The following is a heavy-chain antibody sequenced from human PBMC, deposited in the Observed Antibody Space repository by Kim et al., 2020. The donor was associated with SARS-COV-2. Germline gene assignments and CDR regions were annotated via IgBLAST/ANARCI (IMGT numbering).Heavy chain of an antibody. V-gene: IGHV1-69*13. J-gene: IGHJ4*02. CDR2: IRPTRKAA. CDR3: ARGAGQGELRDNHAY. D-gene: IGHD1-7*01. Sequence: SVKVSCKASGGTFSSSGIHWVRQAPGQGLEGMGGIRPTRKAAKYEKKFQGRVTITADESTSTGYMQLSSLKSEDTAIYYCARGAGQGELRDNHAYWGQGPLVPFSS. CDR1: GGTFSSSG.